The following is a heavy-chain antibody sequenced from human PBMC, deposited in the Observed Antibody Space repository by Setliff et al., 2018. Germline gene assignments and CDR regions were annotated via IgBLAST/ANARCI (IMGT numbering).Heavy chain of an antibody. CDR3: ARVPYPHRFPYSNYLGYYYYYYMDV. CDR2: ISAYNGNT. CDR1: GYTFTSYG. J-gene: IGHJ6*03. V-gene: IGHV1-18*01. D-gene: IGHD4-4*01. Sequence: ASVKVSCKASGYTFTSYGISWVRQAPGQGLEWMGWISAYNGNTNYAQKLQGRVTMTTDTSTSTAYMELRSLRSDDTAVYYCARVPYPHRFPYSNYLGYYYYYYMDVWGKGTTVTVSS.